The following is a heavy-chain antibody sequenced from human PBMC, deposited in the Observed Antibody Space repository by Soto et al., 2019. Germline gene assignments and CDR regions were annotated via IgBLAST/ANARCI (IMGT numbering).Heavy chain of an antibody. D-gene: IGHD2-15*01. CDR1: GGSISSSGSY. Sequence: SETLSLTCTVSGGSISSSGSYWGWIRQSPGKGLEWIGSIYYSGNTYYNPSLKSRVTISVDTSKSQFSLRLSSVTAADTAIYYCARHVGGYYYYMDVWGKGSKVTVSS. V-gene: IGHV4-39*01. J-gene: IGHJ6*03. CDR3: ARHVGGYYYYMDV. CDR2: IYYSGNT.